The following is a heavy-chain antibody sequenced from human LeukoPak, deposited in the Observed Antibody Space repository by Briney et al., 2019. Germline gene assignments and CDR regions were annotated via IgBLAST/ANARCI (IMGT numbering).Heavy chain of an antibody. V-gene: IGHV4-61*02. CDR1: GGSISSGSYY. J-gene: IGHJ5*02. CDR2: ISNSGTT. Sequence: SETLSLTCTVSGGSISSGSYYWTWIRQPAGKGLEWIGRISNSGTTNYNPSLKSRVTMSVDTSRNQFSLNLNSVTAADTAIYYCARWDGDPWGQGTLVTVSS. CDR3: ARWDGDP. D-gene: IGHD1-26*01.